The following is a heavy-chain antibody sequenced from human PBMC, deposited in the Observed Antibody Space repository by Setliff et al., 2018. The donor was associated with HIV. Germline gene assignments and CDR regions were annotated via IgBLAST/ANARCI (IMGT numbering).Heavy chain of an antibody. V-gene: IGHV3-23*01. CDR3: AKGFYYDTGDGRVRAFDI. CDR2: IAGNAINT. CDR1: GYTFNDYA. D-gene: IGHD3-22*01. Sequence: GGSLRLSCAASGYTFNDYAMSWVRQAPGKGLEWVSTIAGNAINTYHADSVKGRFTISRDNSKNTLSLQMSSLRAEDTAVYFCAKGFYYDTGDGRVRAFDIWGQGTMVTVSS. J-gene: IGHJ3*02.